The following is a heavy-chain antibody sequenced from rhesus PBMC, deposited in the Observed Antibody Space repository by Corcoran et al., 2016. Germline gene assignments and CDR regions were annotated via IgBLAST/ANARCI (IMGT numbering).Heavy chain of an antibody. J-gene: IGHJ4*01. Sequence: EVQLVESGGGLVQPGGSLRLSCAASGFTFGAYGIHWVRQAPGTGLELVSSIRKNGKTKYYANSGKCRVTVSRDNAKNWLSMQMRSLRAEDTAVYYCTRDDGRYSYGLTNFFDYWGQGVLVTVSS. CDR1: GFTFGAYG. CDR3: TRDDGRYSYGLTNFFDY. CDR2: IRKNGKTK. V-gene: IGHV3-7*01. D-gene: IGHD5-36*01.